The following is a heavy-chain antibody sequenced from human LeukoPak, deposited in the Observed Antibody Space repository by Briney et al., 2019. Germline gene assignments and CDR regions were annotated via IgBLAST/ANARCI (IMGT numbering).Heavy chain of an antibody. V-gene: IGHV3-23*01. CDR2: ISGSGGSI. CDR1: GFTFSSYA. Sequence: GGSLRLSCAASGFTFSSYAMSWVRQAPGKGLEWVSAISGSGGSIYYADSVKGRFTISKDSFSSTLYLQMNSLRVEDTAIYYCARAPRGFQWFVEYWGQGTLVTVSS. CDR3: ARAPRGFQWFVEY. J-gene: IGHJ4*02. D-gene: IGHD3-22*01.